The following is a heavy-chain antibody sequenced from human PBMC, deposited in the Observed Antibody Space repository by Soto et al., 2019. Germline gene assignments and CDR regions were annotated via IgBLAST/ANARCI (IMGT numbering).Heavy chain of an antibody. CDR1: GYSISSGYY. J-gene: IGHJ5*02. D-gene: IGHD3-10*01. Sequence: SETLSLTCTVSGYSISSGYYWGWIRQPPGKGLEWIGSIYHSGSTYYNPSLKSRVTISVDTSKNQFSLKLSSVTAADTAVYYCARVLWFGELFRRWFDPWGQGTLVTVSP. V-gene: IGHV4-38-2*02. CDR3: ARVLWFGELFRRWFDP. CDR2: IYHSGST.